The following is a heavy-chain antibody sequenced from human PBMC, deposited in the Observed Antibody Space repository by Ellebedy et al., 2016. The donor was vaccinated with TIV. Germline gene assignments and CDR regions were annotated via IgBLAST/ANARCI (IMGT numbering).Heavy chain of an antibody. CDR1: GGSISRSNW. CDR2: IYYTGRT. Sequence: SETLSLXCAVSGGSISRSNWWRWVRQPPGKGLEWIGEIYYTGRTNYNPSLKSRVTMSVVKSINQFSLKLSSVTAADTAMYYCARGAAMDTFDAFGLWGQGTMVTVSS. V-gene: IGHV4-4*02. D-gene: IGHD5-18*01. J-gene: IGHJ3*01. CDR3: ARGAAMDTFDAFGL.